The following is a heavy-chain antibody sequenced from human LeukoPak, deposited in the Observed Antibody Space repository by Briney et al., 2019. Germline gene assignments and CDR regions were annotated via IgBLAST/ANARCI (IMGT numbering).Heavy chain of an antibody. CDR3: ARHEVGDYAFDY. D-gene: IGHD4-17*01. Sequence: PSETLSLTCTVSGGSNTNYYWSWIRQPPGKGLEWIGYIYYSGSTNYNPSLKSRVTISVDTSKNQFSLKLSSVTAADTAVYYCARHEVGDYAFDYWGQGTLVTVSS. V-gene: IGHV4-59*08. CDR2: IYYSGST. CDR1: GGSNTNYY. J-gene: IGHJ4*02.